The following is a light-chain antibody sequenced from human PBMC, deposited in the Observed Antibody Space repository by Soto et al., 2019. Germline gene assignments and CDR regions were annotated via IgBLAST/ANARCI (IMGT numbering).Light chain of an antibody. J-gene: IGKJ3*01. CDR2: WAS. CDR1: QSVLDSSNNKNY. CDR3: QQYYGSPFT. Sequence: DIVMTQSPDSLAVSLGERASINCRSGQSVLDSSNNKNYLAWYQQKPGQPPKLVIYWASTRESGVPDRFSGSGSGTDFTLTISSLQAEDVAVYFCQQYYGSPFTFGPGTKVDI. V-gene: IGKV4-1*01.